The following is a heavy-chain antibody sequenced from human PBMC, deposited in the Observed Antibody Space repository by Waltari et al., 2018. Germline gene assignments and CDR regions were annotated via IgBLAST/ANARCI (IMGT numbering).Heavy chain of an antibody. D-gene: IGHD6-19*01. V-gene: IGHV3-9*01. Sequence: VQLVESGGDFVQHGRSLRLSWVALGFTSVDSAMHWVRQVPGKGLGWVSGISWNSVRTAYADSVKGRFTISRDNAKNSLFLEMNGLRVEDTAFYYCASVIALAGARPAYWGQGTLVTVSS. CDR2: ISWNSVRT. CDR1: GFTSVDSA. CDR3: ASVIALAGARPAY. J-gene: IGHJ4*02.